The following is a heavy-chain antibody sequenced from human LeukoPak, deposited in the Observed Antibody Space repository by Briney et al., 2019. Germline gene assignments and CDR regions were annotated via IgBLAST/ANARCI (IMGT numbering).Heavy chain of an antibody. D-gene: IGHD3-22*01. Sequence: PGGSLRLSCAASGFTFSSYAMSWVRQAPGKGLEWVSAISGSGGSTYYADSVKGRFTISRDNSKNTLYLQMNSLRPEDTAVYYCASLGSYYDSSGYWDGAFDIWGQGTMVTVSS. V-gene: IGHV3-23*01. CDR1: GFTFSSYA. CDR2: ISGSGGST. CDR3: ASLGSYYDSSGYWDGAFDI. J-gene: IGHJ3*02.